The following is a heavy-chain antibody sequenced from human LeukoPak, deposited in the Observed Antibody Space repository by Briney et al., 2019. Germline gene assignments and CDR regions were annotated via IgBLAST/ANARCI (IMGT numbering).Heavy chain of an antibody. V-gene: IGHV3-23*01. J-gene: IGHJ6*02. CDR2: ISGSGGST. CDR3: ARERVAMVRGVIRYYYGMDV. D-gene: IGHD3-10*01. CDR1: GFTFSSYA. Sequence: PGGSLRLSCAASGFTFSSYAMSWVRQAPGKGLEWVSAISGSGGSTYYADSVKGRFTISRDNSKNTLYLQMNSLRAGDTAVYYCARERVAMVRGVIRYYYGMDVWGQGTTVTVSS.